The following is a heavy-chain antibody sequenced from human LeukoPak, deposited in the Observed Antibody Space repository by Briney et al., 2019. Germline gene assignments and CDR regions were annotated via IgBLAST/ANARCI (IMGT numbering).Heavy chain of an antibody. CDR1: GFTVGSNY. Sequence: GGSLRLSCAASGFTVGSNYMSWVRQAPGKGLEWVSVIYSGGSTYYADSVKGRFTISRDNSKNTLYLQMNSLRAEDTAVYYCASPRRRELPYFDYWGQGTLVTVSS. J-gene: IGHJ4*02. CDR2: IYSGGST. D-gene: IGHD1-26*01. CDR3: ASPRRRELPYFDY. V-gene: IGHV3-53*01.